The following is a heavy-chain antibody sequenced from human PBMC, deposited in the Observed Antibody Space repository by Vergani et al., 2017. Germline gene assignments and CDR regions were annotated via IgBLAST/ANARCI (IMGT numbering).Heavy chain of an antibody. CDR2: FDPEVVET. Sequence: EVQLVQSGAEVKKPGATMKISCKVSGYTFTDHYMHWVKQAPGKGLEWMGLFDPEVVETIYAEKFKGRVTIAAYTSTDTAHLELSSLRSEDTAVYYCATPQTVTTGGMEVWGQGTTVIVSS. CDR1: GYTFTDHY. J-gene: IGHJ6*02. CDR3: ATPQTVTTGGMEV. V-gene: IGHV1-69-2*01. D-gene: IGHD4-17*01.